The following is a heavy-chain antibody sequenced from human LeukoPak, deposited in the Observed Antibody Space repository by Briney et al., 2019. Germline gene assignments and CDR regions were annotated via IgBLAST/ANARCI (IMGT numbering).Heavy chain of an antibody. V-gene: IGHV3-23*01. Sequence: QPGGSLRLSCAASGFIFSSHGMNWVRQAPGKGLEWVSGITGSGGTTHHADSVKGRFTISRDNSKNTLFLQMNSLRVEDTALYYCARAYGSSGYYQLPIDYWGQGTLVTVSS. CDR2: ITGSGGTT. CDR3: ARAYGSSGYYQLPIDY. D-gene: IGHD3-22*01. J-gene: IGHJ4*02. CDR1: GFIFSSHG.